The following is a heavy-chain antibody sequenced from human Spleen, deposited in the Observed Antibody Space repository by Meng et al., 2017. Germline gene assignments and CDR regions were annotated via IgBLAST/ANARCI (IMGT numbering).Heavy chain of an antibody. CDR2: INHSGRT. V-gene: IGHV4-34*01. CDR3: ARGPTTMAHDFDY. Sequence: VQLQQWGSGLLKASETLSLTCVVSGGSFSDYSWSWIRQDPGKGLEWIGEINHSGRTNYNPSLESRATISVDTSQNNLSLKLSFVTAADSAVYYCARGPTTMAHDFDYWGQGTLVTVSS. D-gene: IGHD4-11*01. J-gene: IGHJ4*02. CDR1: GGSFSDYS.